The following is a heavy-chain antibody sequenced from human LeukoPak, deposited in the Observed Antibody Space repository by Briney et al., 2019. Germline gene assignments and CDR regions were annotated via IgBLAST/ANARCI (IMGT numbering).Heavy chain of an antibody. CDR2: ISGIGDAT. CDR1: GFTFSRFS. Sequence: GSLRLSCAASGFTFSRFSMWWVRQAPGKGLEWVSGISGIGDATFYADSVKGRFTISRDNSKNTLYLQTHSLRAEDTAVYHCAKDRAMYSYASFDHWGQGTLVIASS. D-gene: IGHD3-16*01. J-gene: IGHJ4*02. V-gene: IGHV3-23*01. CDR3: AKDRAMYSYASFDH.